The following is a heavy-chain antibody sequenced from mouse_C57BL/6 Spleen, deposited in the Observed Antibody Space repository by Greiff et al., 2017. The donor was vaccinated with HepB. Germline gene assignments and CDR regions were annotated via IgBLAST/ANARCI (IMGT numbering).Heavy chain of an antibody. V-gene: IGHV14-4*01. CDR2: IDPENGDT. CDR3: TTLLSHAMDY. CDR1: GFNIKDDY. J-gene: IGHJ4*01. Sequence: VQLQQSGAELVRPGASVKLSCTASGFNIKDDYMHWVKQRPEQGLEWIGWIDPENGDTEYASKVQGKATITADPSSNTAYLQLSSLTSEDTAVYYCTTLLSHAMDYWGQGTSVTVSS. D-gene: IGHD2-1*01.